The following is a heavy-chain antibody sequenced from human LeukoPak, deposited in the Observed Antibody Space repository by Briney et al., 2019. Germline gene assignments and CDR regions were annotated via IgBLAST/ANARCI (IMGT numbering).Heavy chain of an antibody. V-gene: IGHV1-2*02. J-gene: IGHJ4*02. CDR1: GYTFTGYY. CDR2: INPNSGGT. CDR3: AIGGNVAVAGTLHDY. Sequence: SVKVSCKASGYTFTGYYMHWVRQAPGQGLEWMGWINPNSGGTNYAQTFQGRVTMTRDTSISTAYMELSRLRSDDTAVYYCAIGGNVAVAGTLHDYWGQGTLVTVSS. D-gene: IGHD6-19*01.